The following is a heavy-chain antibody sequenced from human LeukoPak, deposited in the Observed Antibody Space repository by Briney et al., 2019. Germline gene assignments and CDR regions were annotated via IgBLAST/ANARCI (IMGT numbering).Heavy chain of an antibody. J-gene: IGHJ6*03. V-gene: IGHV3-11*04. Sequence: GGSLRLSCAASGFTFSDYYMSFIRQAPGKGLEWVSYISSSGSTIYYADSVKGRFTISRDNAKNSLFLQMNSLRAEDTAVYYCARDTSAKTYYMDVWGKGTTVTVSS. CDR1: GFTFSDYY. D-gene: IGHD2-2*01. CDR2: ISSSGSTI. CDR3: ARDTSAKTYYMDV.